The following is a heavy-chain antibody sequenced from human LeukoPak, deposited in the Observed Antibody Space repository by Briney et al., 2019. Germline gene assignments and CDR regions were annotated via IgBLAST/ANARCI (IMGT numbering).Heavy chain of an antibody. CDR2: IYYSGST. CDR3: AKESGDDSSGYYEVFDY. D-gene: IGHD3-22*01. CDR1: GGSISSGGYY. J-gene: IGHJ4*02. Sequence: SETLSLTCTVSGGSISSGGYYWSWIRQHPGKGLEWIGYIYYSGSTYHNPSLKSRVTISVDTSKNQFSLKLSSVTAADTAVYYCAKESGDDSSGYYEVFDYWGQGTLVTVSS. V-gene: IGHV4-31*03.